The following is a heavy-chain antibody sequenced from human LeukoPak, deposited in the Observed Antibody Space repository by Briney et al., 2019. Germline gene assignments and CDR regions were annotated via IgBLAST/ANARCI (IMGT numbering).Heavy chain of an antibody. D-gene: IGHD3-10*01. J-gene: IGHJ4*02. CDR3: ARRRYGSGSRSYYFDY. CDR1: GYTFTSYD. V-gene: IGHV1-8*01. CDR2: MNPNSGNT. Sequence: ASVKVSRKASGYTFTSYDINWVRQATGQGLEWMGWMNPNSGNTGYAQKFQGRVTMTRNTSISTAYMELSSLRSEDTAVYYCARRRYGSGSRSYYFDYWGQGTLVTVSS.